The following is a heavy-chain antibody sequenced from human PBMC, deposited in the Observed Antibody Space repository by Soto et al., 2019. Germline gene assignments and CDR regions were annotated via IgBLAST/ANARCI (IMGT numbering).Heavy chain of an antibody. CDR1: GGSISSSSYY. J-gene: IGHJ4*02. CDR2: IYYSGST. D-gene: IGHD3-10*01. CDR3: ASISNYYGSGSPRYYFDY. V-gene: IGHV4-39*01. Sequence: QLQLQESGPGLVKPSETLSLACTVSGGSISSSSYYWGWIRQPPGKGLEWIGSIYYSGSTYYNPSLKSRVTISVDTSKNQFSLKLSSVTAAYTAVYYCASISNYYGSGSPRYYFDYWGQGTLVTVSS.